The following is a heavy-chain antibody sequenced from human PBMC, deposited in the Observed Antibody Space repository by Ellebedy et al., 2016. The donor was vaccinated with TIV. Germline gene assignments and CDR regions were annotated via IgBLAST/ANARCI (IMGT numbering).Heavy chain of an antibody. Sequence: GGSLRLSCAASGFTFSSYAMSWVRQAPGKGLEWVSGISGSGGSTYYTDSVRGRFTISRDNSKNTLYLQMNSLRADDTAIYYCAKGPSIFDSWGQGTLVTVSS. J-gene: IGHJ4*02. CDR3: AKGPSIFDS. CDR2: ISGSGGST. V-gene: IGHV3-23*01. CDR1: GFTFSSYA.